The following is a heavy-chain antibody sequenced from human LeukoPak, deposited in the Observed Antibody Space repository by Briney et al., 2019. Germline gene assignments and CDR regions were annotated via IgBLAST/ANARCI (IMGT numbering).Heavy chain of an antibody. Sequence: GGSLRLSCAASGFTFSSYEMNWVRQAPGKGLEWVSYISSSGSTIYYADSVKGRFTVSRDNAKNPLYLQMNSLRAEDTAVYYCARDGYRENDYWGQGTLVTASS. V-gene: IGHV3-48*03. J-gene: IGHJ4*02. D-gene: IGHD5-12*01. CDR2: ISSSGSTI. CDR1: GFTFSSYE. CDR3: ARDGYRENDY.